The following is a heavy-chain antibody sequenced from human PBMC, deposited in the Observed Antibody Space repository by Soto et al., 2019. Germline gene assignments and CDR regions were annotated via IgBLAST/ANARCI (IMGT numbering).Heavy chain of an antibody. CDR1: GFTLSGYW. V-gene: IGHV3-7*04. Sequence: EVQLVESGGGLVQPGGSLRLTCAASGFTLSGYWMSWVRQAPGKGLEWVANVKQDGSDKYYVDSVKGRFTISRDNAKNSLYLQMNSLRAEDTAVYYCARGGGNFDQWGHGTLVTVSS. CDR3: ARGGGNFDQ. CDR2: VKQDGSDK. J-gene: IGHJ4*01. D-gene: IGHD3-16*01.